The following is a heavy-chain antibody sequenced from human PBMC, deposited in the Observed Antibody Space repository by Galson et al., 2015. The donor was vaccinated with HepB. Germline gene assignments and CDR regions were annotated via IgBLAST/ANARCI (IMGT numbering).Heavy chain of an antibody. J-gene: IGHJ4*02. CDR2: ISGDASRT. CDR1: GFTFSSSA. D-gene: IGHD3-10*01. CDR3: AKERLHSYSDC. V-gene: IGHV3-23*01. Sequence: SLRLSCAASGFTFSSSAMSWVRQTPGRGLEWVAAISGDASRTYYADSVKGRFTISRDNSKNTLYLQMNSLRVEDTAIYYCAKERLHSYSDCWGQGALVTVSS.